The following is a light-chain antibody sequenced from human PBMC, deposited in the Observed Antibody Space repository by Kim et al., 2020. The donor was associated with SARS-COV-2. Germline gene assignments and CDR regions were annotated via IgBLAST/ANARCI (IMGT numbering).Light chain of an antibody. CDR2: VNGDGSH. V-gene: IGLV4-69*01. J-gene: IGLJ3*02. Sequence: GASVKRTCALSSGHSSYAIAWHQQQPEKGPRYLMKVNGDGSHTKGDGIPDRFSGSSSGAERYLTISSLQSEDETDYYCQTWGTGWVFGGGTQLTVL. CDR3: QTWGTGWV. CDR1: SGHSSYA.